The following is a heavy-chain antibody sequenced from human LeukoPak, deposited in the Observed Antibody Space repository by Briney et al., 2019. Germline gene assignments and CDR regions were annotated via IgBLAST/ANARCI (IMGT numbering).Heavy chain of an antibody. V-gene: IGHV1-69*04. Sequence: SVKVSCKASGYTFTSYAISWVRQAPGQGLEWMGRIIPILGIANYAQKFQGRVTITADKSTSTAYMELSSLRSEDTAVYYCARSNYYDSSGYYYLPDYWGQGTLVTVSS. CDR2: IIPILGIA. J-gene: IGHJ4*02. CDR1: GYTFTSYA. CDR3: ARSNYYDSSGYYYLPDY. D-gene: IGHD3-22*01.